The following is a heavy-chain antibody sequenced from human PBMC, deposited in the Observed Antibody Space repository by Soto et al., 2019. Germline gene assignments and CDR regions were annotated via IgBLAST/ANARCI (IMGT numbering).Heavy chain of an antibody. J-gene: IGHJ4*02. CDR1: GFTFSTYA. D-gene: IGHD2-2*01. CDR2: INGSGDKT. Sequence: GGSLRLSCAASGFTFSTYAMSWVRQAPGKGLEWVSVINGSGDKTNYADPVKGRFTISRDNSKNTLYLQMNSLRAEDTAVYYCAKNFRDCSGTSCYSIGHWGQGTLVTVSS. V-gene: IGHV3-23*01. CDR3: AKNFRDCSGTSCYSIGH.